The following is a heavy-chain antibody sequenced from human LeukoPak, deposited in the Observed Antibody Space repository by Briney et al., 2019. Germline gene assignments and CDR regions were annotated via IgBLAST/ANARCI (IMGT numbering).Heavy chain of an antibody. D-gene: IGHD6-13*01. J-gene: IGHJ6*03. Sequence: SETLSLTCTVSGGSISSYYWSWIRQPAGKGLERIGRIYTSGSTNYNPSLKSRVTMSVDTSKNQFSLKLSSVTAADTAVYYCARHIAAAGQVYYYYYMDVWGKGTTVTVSS. CDR3: ARHIAAAGQVYYYYYMDV. CDR1: GGSISSYY. V-gene: IGHV4-4*07. CDR2: IYTSGST.